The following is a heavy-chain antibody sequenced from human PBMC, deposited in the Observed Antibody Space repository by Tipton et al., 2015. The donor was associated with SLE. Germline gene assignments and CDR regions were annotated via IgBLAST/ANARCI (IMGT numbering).Heavy chain of an antibody. D-gene: IGHD1-1*01. Sequence: TLSLTCTVSGGSISSGGYYWSWIRQHPGKGLEWIGHIYYSGSTYYNPSLKSRVTISVDTSKNQFSLKLSSVTAADTAVYYCGGTGTTGWHFDLWGRGTLVTVSS. CDR2: IYYSGST. CDR3: GGTGTTGWHFDL. CDR1: GGSISSGGYY. V-gene: IGHV4-31*03. J-gene: IGHJ2*01.